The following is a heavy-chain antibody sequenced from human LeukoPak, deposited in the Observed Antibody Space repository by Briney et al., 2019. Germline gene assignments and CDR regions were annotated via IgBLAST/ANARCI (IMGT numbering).Heavy chain of an antibody. CDR1: GFTFSSYS. D-gene: IGHD6-13*01. CDR3: ATSQGSWPDYFDY. CDR2: INKDGSER. V-gene: IGHV3-7*01. J-gene: IGHJ4*02. Sequence: GGSLRLSCAVSGFTFSSYSMTWARQVPGKGLEWVANINKDGSERNYADSLKGRFTISRDNAMSSLFLQMDSLRAEDTGVYYCATSQGSWPDYFDYWGQGTLVTVSS.